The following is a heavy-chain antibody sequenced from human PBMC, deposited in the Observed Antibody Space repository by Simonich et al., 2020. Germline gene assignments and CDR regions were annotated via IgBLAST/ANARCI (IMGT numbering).Heavy chain of an antibody. CDR1: GFTFSSYS. V-gene: IGHV3-21*01. D-gene: IGHD5-18*01. J-gene: IGHJ4*02. CDR2: ISRSSSYI. CDR3: ARDVDTAMVFDY. Sequence: EVQLVESGGGLVKPGGSLRLSCAASGFTFSSYSMNWVRQAPGKGLGWVSSISRSSSYIYYANSVKGRFTISGDNAKNSLYLQMNSLRAEDTAVYYCARDVDTAMVFDYWGQGTLVTVSS.